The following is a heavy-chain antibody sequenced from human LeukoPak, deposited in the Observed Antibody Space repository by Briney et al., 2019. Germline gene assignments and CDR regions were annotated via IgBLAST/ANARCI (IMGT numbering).Heavy chain of an antibody. CDR2: ISYDGSNK. J-gene: IGHJ1*01. CDR3: ARGSGDYVVGAEYFQH. Sequence: GGSLRLSCAASGFTFSSYAMHWVRQAPGKGLEWVAVISYDGSNKYYADSVKGRFTISRDNSKNTLYLQMNSLRAEDTAVYYCARGSGDYVVGAEYFQHWGQGTLVTVSS. D-gene: IGHD4-17*01. CDR1: GFTFSSYA. V-gene: IGHV3-30-3*01.